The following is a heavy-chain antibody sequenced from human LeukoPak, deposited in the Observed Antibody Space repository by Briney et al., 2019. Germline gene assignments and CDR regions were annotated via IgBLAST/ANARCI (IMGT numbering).Heavy chain of an antibody. D-gene: IGHD4-17*01. J-gene: IGHJ4*02. V-gene: IGHV5-51*01. CDR2: IYPGDSDS. Sequence: GESLKISCKGSGYSFTSYWIGWVRQMPGKGLELMGIIYPGDSDSRYSPSFQGQVTISADKSLSTDYLQWSSLKASDTAMYYCARHLGATVNTLYYFDYWGQGTLVTVSS. CDR3: ARHLGATVNTLYYFDY. CDR1: GYSFTSYW.